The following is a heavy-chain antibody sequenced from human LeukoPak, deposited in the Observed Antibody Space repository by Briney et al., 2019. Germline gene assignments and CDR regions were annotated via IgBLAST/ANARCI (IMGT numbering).Heavy chain of an antibody. CDR1: GFTFSSYA. V-gene: IGHV3-30-3*01. CDR2: ISYDGSNK. J-gene: IGHJ6*02. CDR3: ARDQAIRGYGSGSYWSPYYYYYGMDV. Sequence: GRSLRISCAASGFTFSSYAMHWVRQAPGKGLEWVAVISYDGSNKYYADSVKGRFTISRDNSKNTLYLQMNSLRAEDTAVYYCARDQAIRGYGSGSYWSPYYYYYGMDVWGQGTTVTVSS. D-gene: IGHD3-10*01.